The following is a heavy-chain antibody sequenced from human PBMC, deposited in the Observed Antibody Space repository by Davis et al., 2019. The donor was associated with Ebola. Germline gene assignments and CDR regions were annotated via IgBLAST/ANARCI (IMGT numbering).Heavy chain of an antibody. CDR1: GFAFRNAW. CDR2: IKRKADGGTT. CDR3: TTVGGYIYGQRDY. Sequence: GESLKIPCAVSGFAFRNAWMNWVRQAPGKGLEWVGRIKRKADGGTTDHAAPVKGRFTISREDSKNTLYLQMNSLKTEDTAVYYCTTVGGYIYGQRDYWGQGALVTVSS. V-gene: IGHV3-15*07. D-gene: IGHD5-18*01. J-gene: IGHJ4*02.